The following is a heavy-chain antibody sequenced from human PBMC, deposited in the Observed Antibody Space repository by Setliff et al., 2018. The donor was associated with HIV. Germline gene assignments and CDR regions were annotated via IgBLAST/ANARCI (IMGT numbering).Heavy chain of an antibody. CDR2: ILGGENDPT. V-gene: IGHV3-23*01. J-gene: IGHJ5*02. CDR3: VKGQGFCSMTSCALDWFGP. CDR1: GFSFSDYY. Sequence: GGSLRLSCAASGFSFSDYYMYWVRQAPGKGLEWVSGILGGENDPTYYENSVMGRFIISRDNSKNTLYLHMNSLRVEDSAIYYCVKGQGFCSMTSCALDWFGPWGQGTLVTVSS. D-gene: IGHD2-2*01.